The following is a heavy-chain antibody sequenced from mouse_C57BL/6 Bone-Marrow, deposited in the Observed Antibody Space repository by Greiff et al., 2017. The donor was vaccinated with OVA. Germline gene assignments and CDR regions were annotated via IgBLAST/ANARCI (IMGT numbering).Heavy chain of an antibody. CDR1: GFTFSSYA. V-gene: IGHV5-9-1*02. CDR2: ISSGGDYI. Sequence: EVKLMESGEGLVKPGGSLKLSCAASGFTFSSYAMSWVRQTPEKRLEWVAYISSGGDYIYYADTVKGRFTISRDNARNTLYLQLSSLKSEDTAMYYCTRDHGSSSYWYFDVWGTGTTVTVSS. D-gene: IGHD1-1*01. J-gene: IGHJ1*03. CDR3: TRDHGSSSYWYFDV.